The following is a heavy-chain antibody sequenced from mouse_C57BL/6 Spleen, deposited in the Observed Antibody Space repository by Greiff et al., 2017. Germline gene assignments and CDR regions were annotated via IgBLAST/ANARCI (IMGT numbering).Heavy chain of an antibody. Sequence: VQLQQSGAELVRPGASVKLSCTASGFNIKDDYMHWVKQRPEQGLEWIGWIDPENGDTEYASKFQGKATITADTSSNTAYLQLSSLTSQDTAVYYSTPVLWEKGYYFDYWGQGTTLTVSS. CDR3: TPVLWEKGYYFDY. V-gene: IGHV14-4*01. D-gene: IGHD1-1*02. CDR1: GFNIKDDY. J-gene: IGHJ2*01. CDR2: IDPENGDT.